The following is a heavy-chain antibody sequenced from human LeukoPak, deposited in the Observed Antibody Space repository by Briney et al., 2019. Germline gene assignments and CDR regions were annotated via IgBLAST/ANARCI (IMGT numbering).Heavy chain of an antibody. CDR1: GGTFSSYA. V-gene: IGHV1-69*06. J-gene: IGHJ5*02. CDR3: ARDRDCSSTSCLNWFDP. Sequence: ASVKVSCKSSGGTFSSYANSWVRQPPGQGLEWMGGIIPIFGTANYSQKFQGRVTITADKSTSTAYMELSSLRSEDTAVYYCARDRDCSSTSCLNWFDPWGQGTLVTVSS. D-gene: IGHD2-2*01. CDR2: IIPIFGTA.